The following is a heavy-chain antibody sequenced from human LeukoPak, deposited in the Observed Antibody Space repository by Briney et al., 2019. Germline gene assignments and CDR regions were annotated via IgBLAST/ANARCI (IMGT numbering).Heavy chain of an antibody. CDR1: GYTFTGYY. D-gene: IGHD1-26*01. CDR2: INPNSGGT. V-gene: IGHV1-2*02. J-gene: IGHJ4*02. CDR3: ASYNGSYSSDFDY. Sequence: ASVKVSCKASGYTFTGYYMHWVRQAPGQGLEWMGWINPNSGGTNYAQKFQGRVTMTRDTSISTAYMELSRLRSDDTAVYYCASYNGSYSSDFDYWGQGTLVTVSS.